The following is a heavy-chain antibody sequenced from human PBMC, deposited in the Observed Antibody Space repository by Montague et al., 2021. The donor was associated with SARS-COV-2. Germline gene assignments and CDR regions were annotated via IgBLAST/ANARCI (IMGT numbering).Heavy chain of an antibody. CDR2: FDHSGDT. CDR1: GGSISGHY. V-gene: IGHV4-59*11. D-gene: IGHD3-16*01. Sequence: SETLSLTCSVSGGSISGHYWSWIRQPPGKGLEWIGNFDHSGDTTYNPSLKSRATISVDTSKNHFAPRLSAVTAADTAVYYCAREFRIELWQTNWYFGLWGRGTLVTVSS. CDR3: AREFRIELWQTNWYFGL. J-gene: IGHJ2*01.